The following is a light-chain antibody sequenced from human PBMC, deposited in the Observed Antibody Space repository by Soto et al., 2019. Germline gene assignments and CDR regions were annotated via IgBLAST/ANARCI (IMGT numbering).Light chain of an antibody. Sequence: QSALTQPPSASGSPGQSVTISCTGTSSDIGGYDYVSWYQQPPGKAPQVIIYEVTKRRSGVPDRFSGSKSGNTASLTVSGLQAEDEADYYCSSYTTIKTVVFGGGTQLTVL. CDR2: EVT. CDR3: SSYTTIKTVV. CDR1: SSDIGGYDY. J-gene: IGLJ2*01. V-gene: IGLV2-8*01.